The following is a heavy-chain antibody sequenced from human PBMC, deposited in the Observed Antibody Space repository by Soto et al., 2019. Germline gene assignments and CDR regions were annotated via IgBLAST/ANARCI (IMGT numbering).Heavy chain of an antibody. Sequence: PGGSLRLSCAASGITFSNYALSWVRQAPGKGLEWVSGVSGSGTSTYYADSVKGRFTISRDNSKNTLSLQMNSLRADDTAVYYCAKVLSGSPWYYGMDVWGQGTTVTVSS. CDR3: AKVLSGSPWYYGMDV. V-gene: IGHV3-23*01. D-gene: IGHD1-26*01. CDR1: GITFSNYA. CDR2: VSGSGTST. J-gene: IGHJ6*02.